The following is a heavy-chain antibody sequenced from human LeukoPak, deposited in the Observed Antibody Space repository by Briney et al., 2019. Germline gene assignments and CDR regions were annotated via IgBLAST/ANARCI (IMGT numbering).Heavy chain of an antibody. CDR1: GYTFTSYY. CDR3: ARAMQWLDEVAAPLDY. D-gene: IGHD6-19*01. V-gene: IGHV1-46*01. J-gene: IGHJ4*02. Sequence: ASVKVSCKASGYTFTSYYMHWVRQAPGQGLEWMGIINPSGGSTSYAQKFQGRVTMTRDTSTSTVYMELSSLRSEDTAVYYCARAMQWLDEVAAPLDYWGQGTLVTVSP. CDR2: INPSGGST.